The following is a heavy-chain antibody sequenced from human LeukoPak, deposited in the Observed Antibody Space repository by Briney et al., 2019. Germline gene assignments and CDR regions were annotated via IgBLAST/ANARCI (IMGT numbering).Heavy chain of an antibody. V-gene: IGHV3-23*01. CDR1: GFTFSSYA. CDR2: ISGSGGST. Sequence: GGSLRLSCAASGFTFSSYAMSWVRQAPGKGLEWVSAISGSGGSTYYADSVKGRFTISRDNSKNTLYLQMNSLRAEDTAVYYCARGRDIVVVTAIHDAFDIWGQGTMVTVSS. CDR3: ARGRDIVVVTAIHDAFDI. J-gene: IGHJ3*02. D-gene: IGHD2-21*02.